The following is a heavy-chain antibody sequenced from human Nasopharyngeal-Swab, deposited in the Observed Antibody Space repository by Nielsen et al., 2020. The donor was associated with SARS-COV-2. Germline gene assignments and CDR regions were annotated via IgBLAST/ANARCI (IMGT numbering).Heavy chain of an antibody. CDR3: ARERRPKGHYYYGMDV. Sequence: GGSLRLSCAASGFTFSSYEMNWVRQAPGKGLEWVSYISSSGSTIYYADSVKGRFTISRDNAKNSLYLQMNSLRAEDTAVYYCARERRPKGHYYYGMDVWGQGTTVTVPS. CDR1: GFTFSSYE. V-gene: IGHV3-48*03. J-gene: IGHJ6*02. CDR2: ISSSGSTI.